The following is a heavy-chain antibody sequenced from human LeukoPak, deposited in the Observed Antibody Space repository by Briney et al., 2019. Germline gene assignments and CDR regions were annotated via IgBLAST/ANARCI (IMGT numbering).Heavy chain of an antibody. CDR3: ARDRYYYYYMDV. CDR1: GYTFTSYG. Sequence: ASVKVSCKASGYTFTSYGISGVRQAPGQGLEWIGWISAYNGNTNYAQKLQGRVTMTTDTSTSTAYMELRSLRSDDTAVYYCARDRYYYYYMDVWGKGTTVTVSS. CDR2: ISAYNGNT. V-gene: IGHV1-18*01. J-gene: IGHJ6*03.